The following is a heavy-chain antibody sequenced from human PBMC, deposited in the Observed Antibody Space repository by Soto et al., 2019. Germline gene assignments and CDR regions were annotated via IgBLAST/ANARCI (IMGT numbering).Heavy chain of an antibody. V-gene: IGHV1-69*02. Sequence: QVQLVQSGAEVKKPGSSVKVSCKASEGTFSSYTISWVRQAPGQGLEWMGRIIPILGIANYAQKFQGRVTITADKSTSTAYMELSSLRSEDTAVYYCARWDSRGYSGYDFSFDYWGQGTLVTVSS. J-gene: IGHJ4*02. CDR1: EGTFSSYT. CDR2: IIPILGIA. D-gene: IGHD5-12*01. CDR3: ARWDSRGYSGYDFSFDY.